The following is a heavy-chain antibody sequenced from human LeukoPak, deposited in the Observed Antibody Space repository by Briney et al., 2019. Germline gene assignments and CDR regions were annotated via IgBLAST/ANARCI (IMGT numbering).Heavy chain of an antibody. V-gene: IGHV3-74*01. CDR2: INTDGRTT. CDR1: GFSFSSYW. D-gene: IGHD3-10*02. J-gene: IGHJ4*02. CDR3: ARDNTYMFDY. Sequence: GGSLRLSCAASGFSFSSYWMNWVRQAPGKGLVWVAHINTDGRTTTYADSVKGRFTVARDNAKNTQYLEMNRLRAEDTAVYYCARDNTYMFDYWGQGTQGTVSS.